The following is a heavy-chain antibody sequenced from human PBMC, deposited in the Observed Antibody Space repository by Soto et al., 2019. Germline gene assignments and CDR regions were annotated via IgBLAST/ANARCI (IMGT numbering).Heavy chain of an antibody. Sequence: SETLSLTCAVYGGSFSGYYWSWIRQPPGKGLEWIGEINHSGSTNYNPSLKSRVTISVDTSKNQFSLKLSSVTAADTAVYYCARAGGSGSYYADYWGQGTLVTVSS. V-gene: IGHV4-34*01. CDR1: GGSFSGYY. CDR2: INHSGST. CDR3: ARAGGSGSYYADY. J-gene: IGHJ4*02. D-gene: IGHD3-10*01.